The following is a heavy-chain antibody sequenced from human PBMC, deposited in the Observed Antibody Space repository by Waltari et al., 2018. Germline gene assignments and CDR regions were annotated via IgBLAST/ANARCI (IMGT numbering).Heavy chain of an antibody. Sequence: EVQLVQSGAEVKKPGESLKISCKGSGYSFTSYWIGWVRQMPGKGLEWMGIIYPGDSDTRYSPSFQGQVTISADKSISTAYLQWSSLKASDTAMYYCASPRRAVAGTRGAFDIWGQGTMVTVSS. V-gene: IGHV5-51*03. J-gene: IGHJ3*02. CDR3: ASPRRAVAGTRGAFDI. CDR2: IYPGDSDT. CDR1: GYSFTSYW. D-gene: IGHD6-19*01.